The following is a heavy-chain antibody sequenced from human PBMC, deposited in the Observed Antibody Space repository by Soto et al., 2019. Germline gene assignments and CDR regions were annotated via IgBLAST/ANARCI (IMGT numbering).Heavy chain of an antibody. CDR1: GFTFSGYA. CDR3: ARSSERLAHPDYFDF. CDR2: ISYDGSNK. Sequence: QVQLVESGGGVVQPGRSLRLSCVDSGFTFSGYAMHWVRQAPGKGLAWVAVISYDGSNKYYADSVKGRFTISRDSSKNTLYLQMNSLRAEDTAVYYCARSSERLAHPDYFDFWGQGTLVTVSS. J-gene: IGHJ4*02. D-gene: IGHD3-9*01. V-gene: IGHV3-30-3*01.